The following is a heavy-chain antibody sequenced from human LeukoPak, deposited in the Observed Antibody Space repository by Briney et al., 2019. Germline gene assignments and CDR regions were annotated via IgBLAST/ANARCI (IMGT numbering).Heavy chain of an antibody. J-gene: IGHJ6*03. CDR3: AREDSSSSFGSQNYYYYYMDV. V-gene: IGHV3-30*03. CDR1: GFTFSSYG. D-gene: IGHD6-6*01. CDR2: ISYDGSNK. Sequence: GRSLRLSCAASGFTFSSYGMHWVRQAPGKGLEWVAVISYDGSNKYYADSVKGRFTISRDNAKNSLYLQMNSLRAEDTAVYYCAREDSSSSFGSQNYYYYYMDVWGKGTTVTVSS.